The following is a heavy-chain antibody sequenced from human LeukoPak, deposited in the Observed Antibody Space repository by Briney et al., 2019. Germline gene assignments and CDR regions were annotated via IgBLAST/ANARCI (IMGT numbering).Heavy chain of an antibody. J-gene: IGHJ4*02. CDR3: AREKGSWGVFDY. CDR2: IIPKFGTA. V-gene: IGHV1-69*13. CDR1: GGSFSSSA. Sequence: SVKVSCKASGGSFSSSAISWVRQAPGQGLEWMGGIIPKFGTANYAQKFRGRVTITADESTTTAYMELSSLRSEDTAVYYCAREKGSWGVFDYWGQGTLVTVSS. D-gene: IGHD3-10*01.